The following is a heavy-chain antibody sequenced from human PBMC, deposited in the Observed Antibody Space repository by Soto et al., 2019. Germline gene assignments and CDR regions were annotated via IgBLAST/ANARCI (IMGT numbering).Heavy chain of an antibody. CDR2: INSDGSST. CDR1: GFTFSSYW. D-gene: IGHD6-19*01. V-gene: IGHV3-74*01. J-gene: IGHJ4*02. CDR3: ARDIGSGWLLGSFDY. Sequence: GGSLRLSCAASGFTFSSYWMRWVRQAPGKGLVWVSRINSDGSSTSYADSVKGRFTISRDNAKNTLYLQMNSLRAEDTAVYYCARDIGSGWLLGSFDYWGQGTLVTVSS.